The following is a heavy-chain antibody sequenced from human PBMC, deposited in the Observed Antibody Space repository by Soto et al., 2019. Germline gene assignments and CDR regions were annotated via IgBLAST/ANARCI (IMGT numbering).Heavy chain of an antibody. CDR2: IYYSGST. CDR3: ARDHSFWSGYYTGVFDP. D-gene: IGHD3-3*01. J-gene: IGHJ5*02. V-gene: IGHV4-61*08. CDR1: GGSISSGGYY. Sequence: SETLSLTCTVSGGSISSGGYYWSWIRQHPGKGLEWIGYIYYSGSTNYNPSLKSRVTISVDTSKNQFSLKLSSVTAADTAVYYCARDHSFWSGYYTGVFDPWGQGTPVTVSS.